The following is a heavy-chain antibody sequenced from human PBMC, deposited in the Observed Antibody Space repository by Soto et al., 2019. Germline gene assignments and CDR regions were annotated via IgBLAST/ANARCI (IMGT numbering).Heavy chain of an antibody. CDR1: GYTFTSYH. J-gene: IGHJ5*02. V-gene: IGHV1-8*01. CDR2: MNPNSGNT. CDR3: AREHISSTKNWLDP. Sequence: QVQLVQSGAEVKKPGASVKVSCKGSGYTFTSYHINWVRQATGQGLEWMGWMNPNSGNTGYAQTLQGRVTMTWDTSISTAYMELSSLRFEDTAMYYCAREHISSTKNWLDPWGQGTLVTVSS. D-gene: IGHD6-6*01.